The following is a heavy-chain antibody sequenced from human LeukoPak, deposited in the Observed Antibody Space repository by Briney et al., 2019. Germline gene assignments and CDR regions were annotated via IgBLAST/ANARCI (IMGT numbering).Heavy chain of an antibody. D-gene: IGHD3-10*01. Sequence: SQTLSLTCAISGDSVSRNSATWNWIRQFPARGLEWLGRTYYRSKWYNDYAVSVKSRITINPDTSKNQFSLQLNSVTPEDTAVYYCARAVLWFGDLDYYYYMDVWGKGTTVTVSS. CDR1: GDSVSRNSAT. CDR2: TYYRSKWYN. V-gene: IGHV6-1*01. J-gene: IGHJ6*03. CDR3: ARAVLWFGDLDYYYYMDV.